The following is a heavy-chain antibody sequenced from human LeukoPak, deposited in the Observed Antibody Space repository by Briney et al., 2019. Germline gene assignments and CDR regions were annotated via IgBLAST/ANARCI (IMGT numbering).Heavy chain of an antibody. CDR1: GGSFSGYY. J-gene: IGHJ6*02. CDR3: ARGMGYSSSWYGSPNNYGMDV. Sequence: PSETLSLTCAVYGGSFSGYYWSWIRQPPGKGLEWIGEINHSGSTNYNPSLKSRVTISVDTSKNQFSLKLSSVTAADTAVYYCARGMGYSSSWYGSPNNYGMDVWGQGTTVTVSS. D-gene: IGHD6-13*01. CDR2: INHSGST. V-gene: IGHV4-34*01.